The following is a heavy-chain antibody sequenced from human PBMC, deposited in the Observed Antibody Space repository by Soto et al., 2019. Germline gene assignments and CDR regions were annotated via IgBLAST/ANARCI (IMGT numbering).Heavy chain of an antibody. D-gene: IGHD3-22*01. V-gene: IGHV1-24*01. Sequence: VASVKVSCKVSGYTITELSMHWVRQAPGKGLEWMGGFDPEDGNTNYAQNLQGRVTMTTDTFTSTAYVEIRSLRSDDTAVYYCARTYYYDSYAAFDIWGQGTMVTVSS. J-gene: IGHJ3*02. CDR1: GYTITELS. CDR2: FDPEDGNT. CDR3: ARTYYYDSYAAFDI.